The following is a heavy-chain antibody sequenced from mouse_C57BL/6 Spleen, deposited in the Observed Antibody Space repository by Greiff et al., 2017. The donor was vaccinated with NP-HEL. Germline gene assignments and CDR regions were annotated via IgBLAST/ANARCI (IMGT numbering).Heavy chain of an antibody. Sequence: DVKLVESGGGLVKPGGSLKLSCAASGFTFSDYGMHWVRQAPEKGLEWVAYISSGSSTIYYADTVKGRFTISRDNAKNTLFLQMTSLRSEDTAMYYCAREDGNYGGIYAMDYWGQGTSVTVSS. CDR3: AREDGNYGGIYAMDY. CDR1: GFTFSDYG. V-gene: IGHV5-17*01. D-gene: IGHD2-1*01. CDR2: ISSGSSTI. J-gene: IGHJ4*01.